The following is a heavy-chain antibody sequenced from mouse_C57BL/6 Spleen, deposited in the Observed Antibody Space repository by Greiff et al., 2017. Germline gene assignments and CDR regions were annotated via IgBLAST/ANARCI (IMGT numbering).Heavy chain of an antibody. CDR2: IRNKANGYTT. CDR1: GFTFTDYY. CDR3: ARYSPIPYYDYDWYFDV. J-gene: IGHJ1*03. Sequence: EVKLVESGGGLVQPGGSLSLSCAASGFTFTDYYMSWVSQPPGKALEWLGFIRNKANGYTTEYSASVKGRFTISRYNSQSILYLRMNALRAEDSDTYYCARYSPIPYYDYDWYFDVWGTGTTVTVSS. V-gene: IGHV7-3*01. D-gene: IGHD2-4*01.